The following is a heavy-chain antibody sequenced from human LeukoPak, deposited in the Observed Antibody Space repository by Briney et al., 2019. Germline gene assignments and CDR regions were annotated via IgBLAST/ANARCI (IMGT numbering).Heavy chain of an antibody. CDR2: TYYRSKWYN. CDR1: GDSVSSTSAT. CDR3: ARGYSGYDIDY. J-gene: IGHJ4*02. V-gene: IGHV6-1*01. Sequence: SQTLSLTCAISGDSVSSTSATWNWIGQSPSRGLEWLGRTYYRSKWYNHYAVSVKSRITINPDTSKNQISLQVNSVTPEDTAVYYCARGYSGYDIDYWGQGTLVTVSS. D-gene: IGHD5-12*01.